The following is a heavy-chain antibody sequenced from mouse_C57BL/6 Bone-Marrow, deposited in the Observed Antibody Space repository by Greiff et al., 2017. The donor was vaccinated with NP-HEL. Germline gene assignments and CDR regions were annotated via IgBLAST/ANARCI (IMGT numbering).Heavy chain of an antibody. CDR1: GYTFTSYW. J-gene: IGHJ2*01. Sequence: VQLQQSGTVLARPGASVKMSCKTSGYTFTSYWMHWVKQRPGRGLEWIGAIYPGNSDTSYNQKFKGKAKLTAVTSASTAYMELSSLTNEDSAVYYCTKQDYYGSIFDYWGQGTTLTVSS. CDR3: TKQDYYGSIFDY. CDR2: IYPGNSDT. D-gene: IGHD1-1*01. V-gene: IGHV1-5*01.